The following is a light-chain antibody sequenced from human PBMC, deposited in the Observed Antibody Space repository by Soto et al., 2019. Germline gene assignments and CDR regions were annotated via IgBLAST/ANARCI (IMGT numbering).Light chain of an antibody. CDR2: EVS. CDR3: SSDTSRSTI. J-gene: IGLJ1*01. CDR1: SSDVGSYNY. Sequence: QSALTQPASVSGSPGQSITISCTGTSSDVGSYNYVSWYQQHPGKAPKLMIYEVSDRPSGISSRFSGSKSGNTASLTISGLQTEDEADYYCSSDTSRSTIFGTGTKVTVL. V-gene: IGLV2-14*01.